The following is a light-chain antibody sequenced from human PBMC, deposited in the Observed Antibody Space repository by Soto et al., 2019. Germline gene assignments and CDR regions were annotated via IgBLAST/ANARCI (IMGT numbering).Light chain of an antibody. CDR1: QTINNW. V-gene: IGKV1-5*01. CDR3: QHYTTSSPTWT. Sequence: DIQMTQSPSTLSASLVDRVTISCRASQTINNWLAWYQQRPGKAPKLLIFDASTLESGVPSRFSGSGSGTEFTLTISSLQPDDFATYYCQHYTTSSPTWTFGQGTKGDIK. J-gene: IGKJ1*01. CDR2: DAS.